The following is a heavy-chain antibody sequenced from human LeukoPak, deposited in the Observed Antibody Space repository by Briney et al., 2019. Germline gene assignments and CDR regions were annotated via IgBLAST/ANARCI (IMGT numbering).Heavy chain of an antibody. Sequence: APVKVSCKASGYTFTSYGISWVRQAPGQGLEWMGWISAYNGNTNYAQKLQGRVTMTTDTSTSTAYMELRSLRSDDTAVYYCARAGYSSGWYLSDYWGQETLVTVSS. J-gene: IGHJ4*02. V-gene: IGHV1-18*01. CDR2: ISAYNGNT. D-gene: IGHD6-19*01. CDR1: GYTFTSYG. CDR3: ARAGYSSGWYLSDY.